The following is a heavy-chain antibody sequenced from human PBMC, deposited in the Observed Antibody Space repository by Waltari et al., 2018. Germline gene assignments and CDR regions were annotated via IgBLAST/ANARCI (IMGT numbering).Heavy chain of an antibody. CDR2: INWNGGSI. CDR3: AKEGKYASGWAYFDY. Sequence: EVQLVESGGGLVQPGTSLRLSCVASGFIFDDYVMHWVRQAPGKGLGWVSGINWNGGSIAYADSVKGRFIISRDNAKNALYLQLNSLRPEDTALYYCAKEGKYASGWAYFDYWGQGTLVTVSS. V-gene: IGHV3-9*01. J-gene: IGHJ4*02. CDR1: GFIFDDYV. D-gene: IGHD6-19*01.